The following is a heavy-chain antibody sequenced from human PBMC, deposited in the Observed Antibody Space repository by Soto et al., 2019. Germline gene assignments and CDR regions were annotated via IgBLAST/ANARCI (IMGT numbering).Heavy chain of an antibody. CDR3: AGGHEKDGDYDILTGYYYAGEFDY. D-gene: IGHD3-9*01. Sequence: PSETLSLTCTVSGGSISSYYWSWIRQPPGKGLEWIGYIYYSGSTNYNPSLKSRVTISVDTSKNQFSLKLSSVTAADTAVYYCAGGHEKDGDYDILTGYYYAGEFDYWGQGTLVTVSS. CDR1: GGSISSYY. J-gene: IGHJ4*02. CDR2: IYYSGST. V-gene: IGHV4-59*08.